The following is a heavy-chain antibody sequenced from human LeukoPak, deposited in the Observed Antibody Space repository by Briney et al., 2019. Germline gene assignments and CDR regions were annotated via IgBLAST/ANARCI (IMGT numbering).Heavy chain of an antibody. CDR1: GYTFTSYA. J-gene: IGHJ3*02. CDR2: INAGNGNT. V-gene: IGHV1-3*01. CDR3: AIITMIVPDAFDI. D-gene: IGHD3-22*01. Sequence: ASVKVSCKASGYTFTSYAMHWVRQAPGQRLEWMGWINAGNGNTKYSQKFQGRVTITRDTSASTAYMGLSSLRSEDTAVYYCAIITMIVPDAFDIWGQGTMVTVSS.